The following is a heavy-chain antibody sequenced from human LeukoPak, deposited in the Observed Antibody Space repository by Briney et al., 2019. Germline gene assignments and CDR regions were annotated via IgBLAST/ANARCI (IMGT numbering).Heavy chain of an antibody. Sequence: GGSLRLSCVASGFTFSNYGMNWVRQAPGKGLEWVSGIVGSGVTTYYADSVKGRFTISRDNSKITLYLHMNGLRVEDTAIYYCARDERWIQFNYWGQGTLVTVSS. V-gene: IGHV3-23*01. CDR2: IVGSGVTT. CDR3: ARDERWIQFNY. J-gene: IGHJ4*02. D-gene: IGHD5-18*01. CDR1: GFTFSNYG.